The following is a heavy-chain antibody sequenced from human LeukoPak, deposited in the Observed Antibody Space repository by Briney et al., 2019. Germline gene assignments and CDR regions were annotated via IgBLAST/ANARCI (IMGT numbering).Heavy chain of an antibody. J-gene: IGHJ4*02. CDR2: ISGSGGST. D-gene: IGHD1-26*01. CDR3: ARVWSGSFHY. V-gene: IGHV3-23*01. CDR1: GFTFSSYA. Sequence: GGSLRLSCAASGFTFSSYAMSWVRQAPGKGLEWVSAISGSGGSTYYADFVKGRFTISRDNSKNTLYLQMNSLRAEDTAVYYCARVWSGSFHYWGQGTLVTVSS.